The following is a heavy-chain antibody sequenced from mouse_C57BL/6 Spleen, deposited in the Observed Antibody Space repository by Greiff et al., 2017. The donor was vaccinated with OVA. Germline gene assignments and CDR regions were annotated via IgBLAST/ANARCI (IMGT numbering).Heavy chain of an antibody. D-gene: IGHD1-1*01. V-gene: IGHV1-50*01. Sequence: QVQLQQPGAELVKPGASVKLSCKASGYTFTSYWMPWVKQRPGQGLEWIGEIDPSDSYTNYNQKVKGQATLTVDTSYSTAYMQLSSLTSEDSAVYYCARRYYGSTLDYWGQGTTLTVSA. CDR3: ARRYYGSTLDY. CDR1: GYTFTSYW. J-gene: IGHJ2*01. CDR2: IDPSDSYT.